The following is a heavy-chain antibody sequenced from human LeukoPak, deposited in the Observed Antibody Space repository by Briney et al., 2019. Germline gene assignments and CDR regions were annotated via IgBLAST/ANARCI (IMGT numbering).Heavy chain of an antibody. CDR1: GGSISNYY. CDR3: ARAPSVLTGYYRGGGAFDI. J-gene: IGHJ3*02. Sequence: SETLSLTCTVSGGSISNYYWSWIRQPPGKGLEWIGSIYYSGSTNYNPPLKSRVTKSVDTSKNQFSLKLSSVTAADTAVHYCARAPSVLTGYYRGGGAFDIWGQGTMVTVSS. CDR2: IYYSGST. D-gene: IGHD3-9*01. V-gene: IGHV4-59*01.